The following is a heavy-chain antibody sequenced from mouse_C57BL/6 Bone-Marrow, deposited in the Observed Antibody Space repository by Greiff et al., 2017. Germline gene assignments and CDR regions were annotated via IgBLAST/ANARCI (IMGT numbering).Heavy chain of an antibody. Sequence: EVKLVESEGGLVQPGSSMKLSCTASGFTFSDYYMAWVRQVPEKGLEWVAIINYDGSSTYYMDSLKSRFIISGNNARNILYLQMSSLKSEDTAKYYCARGGLYAMDYWGQGTSVTVSA. CDR1: GFTFSDYY. CDR2: INYDGSST. CDR3: ARGGLYAMDY. D-gene: IGHD2-13*01. V-gene: IGHV5-16*01. J-gene: IGHJ4*01.